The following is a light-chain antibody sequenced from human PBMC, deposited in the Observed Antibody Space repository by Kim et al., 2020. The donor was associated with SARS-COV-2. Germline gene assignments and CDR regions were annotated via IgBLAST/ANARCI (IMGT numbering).Light chain of an antibody. Sequence: QSVLTQPPSASETPGQWVTISCSGSSSNIGTNSVYWYQHFPGSAPKLLISRNSQRPSGVPDRFSGSRSGTSASLTIRGVRSEDEADYYCATWDDSLRGYVFGTGTKVTVL. CDR3: ATWDDSLRGYV. J-gene: IGLJ1*01. CDR1: SSNIGTNS. CDR2: RNS. V-gene: IGLV1-47*01.